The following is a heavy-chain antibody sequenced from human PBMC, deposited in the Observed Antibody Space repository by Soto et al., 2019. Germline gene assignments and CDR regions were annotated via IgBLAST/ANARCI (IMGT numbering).Heavy chain of an antibody. CDR1: GFAFSSYA. J-gene: IGHJ6*02. CDR3: ARVPSSSSLGYGMDV. Sequence: QVQLVESGGGVVQPGRSLRLSCAASGFAFSSYAMHWVRQAPGKGLEWVAVISYDGSNKYYADYVKGRFTISRDNSKNTLYLQMNSLRAEDTAVYYCARVPSSSSLGYGMDVWGRGTTVTVSS. CDR2: ISYDGSNK. V-gene: IGHV3-30-3*01. D-gene: IGHD6-6*01.